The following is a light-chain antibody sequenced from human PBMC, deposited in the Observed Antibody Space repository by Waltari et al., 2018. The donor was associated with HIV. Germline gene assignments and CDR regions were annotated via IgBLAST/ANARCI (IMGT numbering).Light chain of an antibody. CDR1: SSDVGGYNY. CDR3: SSYVTGSTWL. CDR2: EVT. V-gene: IGLV2-14*01. Sequence: QSALTQPASVSGSPGQSITISCTGTSSDVGGYNYVSWYQQHPDKPPKFIIYEVTKRPSGVSDRFSGSKSGNTASLTISGLQAEDEADYYCSSYVTGSTWLFGGGTKLTVL. J-gene: IGLJ2*01.